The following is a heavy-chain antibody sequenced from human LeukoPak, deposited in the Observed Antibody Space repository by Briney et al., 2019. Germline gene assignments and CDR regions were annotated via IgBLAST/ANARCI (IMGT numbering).Heavy chain of an antibody. CDR1: GYAFTGYY. CDR3: ARGPHISSYSYYYYYMDV. J-gene: IGHJ6*03. Sequence: GASVKVSCKASGYAFTGYYMHWVRQAPGQGLEWMGWINPNGGGTKYAQKFQGRVTMTRDTSISTVYMELSRLRSDDTAVYYCARGPHISSYSYYYYYMDVWGKGTTVTVSS. CDR2: INPNGGGT. V-gene: IGHV1-2*02. D-gene: IGHD2-21*01.